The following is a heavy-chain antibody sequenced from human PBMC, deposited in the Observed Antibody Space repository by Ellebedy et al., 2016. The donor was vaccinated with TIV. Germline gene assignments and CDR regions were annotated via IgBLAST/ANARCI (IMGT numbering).Heavy chain of an antibody. CDR1: GFTFSNAW. Sequence: PGGSLRLSCAASGFTFSNAWMSWVRQAPGKGLEWVGRIKSKTDGGTTDYAAPVKGRFTISRDDSKNTLYLQMNSLRTEDTAVYYCTTRGRYAVAGPDWGQGTLVTVSS. V-gene: IGHV3-15*01. CDR3: TTRGRYAVAGPD. CDR2: IKSKTDGGTT. D-gene: IGHD6-19*01. J-gene: IGHJ4*02.